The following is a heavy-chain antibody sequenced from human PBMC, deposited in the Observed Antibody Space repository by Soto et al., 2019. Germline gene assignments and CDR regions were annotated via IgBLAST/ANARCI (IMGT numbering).Heavy chain of an antibody. Sequence: SETLSLTCTVSGGSISSYYWGGIRQPPGKGLEWIGYIYYSGSTNYNPSLKSRVTISVDTSKNQFSLKLSSVTAADTAVYYCARLSDYDFWSGRGSGMDVWGQGTTVTVSS. CDR1: GGSISSYY. CDR3: ARLSDYDFWSGRGSGMDV. CDR2: IYYSGST. V-gene: IGHV4-59*01. J-gene: IGHJ6*02. D-gene: IGHD3-3*01.